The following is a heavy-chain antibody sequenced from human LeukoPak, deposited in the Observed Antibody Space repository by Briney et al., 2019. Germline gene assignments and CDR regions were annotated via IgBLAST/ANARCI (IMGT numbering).Heavy chain of an antibody. CDR2: IIPILGLA. D-gene: IGHD5-24*01. CDR3: ARGRDGYNFWYDY. J-gene: IGHJ4*02. Sequence: SVKVSCKASGGTFSSYTISWVRQAPGQGLEWMGRIIPILGLANYAQKFQGRVTITADKSTSTAYMELSSLRSKDTAVYYCARGRDGYNFWYDYWGQGTLVTVSS. CDR1: GGTFSSYT. V-gene: IGHV1-69*02.